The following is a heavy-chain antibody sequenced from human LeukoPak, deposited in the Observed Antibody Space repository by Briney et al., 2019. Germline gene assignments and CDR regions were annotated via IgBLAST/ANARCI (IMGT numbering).Heavy chain of an antibody. D-gene: IGHD4-17*01. CDR2: ISGSCGST. J-gene: IGHJ2*01. Sequence: GGSLRLSCAASGFTFSSYAMSWVRQAPGKGLEWVSAISGSCGSTYYADSVKGRFTISRDNSKNTLYLQVNSLRAEDTAVYYCAKAPLGYGDYAGDWYFDLWGRGTLVTVSS. CDR1: GFTFSSYA. CDR3: AKAPLGYGDYAGDWYFDL. V-gene: IGHV3-23*01.